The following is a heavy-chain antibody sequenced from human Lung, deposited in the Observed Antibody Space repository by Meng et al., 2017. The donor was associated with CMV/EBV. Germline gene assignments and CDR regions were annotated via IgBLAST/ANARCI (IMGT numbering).Heavy chain of an antibody. V-gene: IGHV3-7*01. CDR1: GFTFSSYW. J-gene: IGHJ6*04. CDR2: IKQDGSEK. Sequence: GEXXTISCAASGFTFSSYWMSWVRQAPGKGLEWVANIKQDGSEKYYVDSVKGRFTISRDNAKNSLYLQMNSLRAEATAVYYCARDRGRYGMDVWGKGTTVTVSS. CDR3: ARDRGRYGMDV.